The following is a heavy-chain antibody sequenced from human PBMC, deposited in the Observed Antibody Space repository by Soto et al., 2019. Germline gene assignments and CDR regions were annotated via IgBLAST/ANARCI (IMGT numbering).Heavy chain of an antibody. CDR3: AKDTHDFWSGYRFDY. D-gene: IGHD3-3*01. J-gene: IGHJ4*02. CDR1: GFTFSSYG. Sequence: GGSLRLSCAASGFTFSSYGMHWVRQAPGKGLEWVAVISYDGSNKYYADSVKGRFTISRDNSKNTLYLQMNSLRAEDTAVYYCAKDTHDFWSGYRFDYRGKGTRVTVS. V-gene: IGHV3-30*18. CDR2: ISYDGSNK.